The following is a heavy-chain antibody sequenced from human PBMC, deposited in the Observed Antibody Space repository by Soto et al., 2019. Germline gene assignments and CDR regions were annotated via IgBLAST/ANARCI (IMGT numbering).Heavy chain of an antibody. CDR2: MNPNSGNT. CDR3: ASGAPYYDFWSGYDPSNDAFDI. CDR1: GYTFTSYD. V-gene: IGHV1-8*01. Sequence: QVQLVQSGAEVKKPGASVKVSCKASGYTFTSYDINWVRQATGQGLEWMGWMNPNSGNTGYAQKCQGRVTMTRNTSISTADMELSSLRSEDTAVYYCASGAPYYDFWSGYDPSNDAFDIWGQGTMVTVSS. J-gene: IGHJ3*02. D-gene: IGHD3-3*01.